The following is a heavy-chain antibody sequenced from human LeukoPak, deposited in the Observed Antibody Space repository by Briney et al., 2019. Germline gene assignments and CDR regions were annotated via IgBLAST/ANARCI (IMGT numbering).Heavy chain of an antibody. CDR3: ARDGQLARSCYYYYMDV. Sequence: GGSLRLSCAASGFTFSSYWMSWVRQAPGKGLEWVANIKQDGSEKYYVDSVKGRFTISRDNAKNSLYLQMNSLRAKDTAVYYCARDGQLARSCYYYYMDVWGKGTTVTVSS. D-gene: IGHD2-2*01. CDR2: IKQDGSEK. J-gene: IGHJ6*03. CDR1: GFTFSSYW. V-gene: IGHV3-7*01.